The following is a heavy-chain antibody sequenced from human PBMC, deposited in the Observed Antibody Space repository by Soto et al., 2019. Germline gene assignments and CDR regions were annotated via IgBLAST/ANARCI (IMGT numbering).Heavy chain of an antibody. CDR1: GFTFSSYW. Sequence: PGGSLRLSCAASGFTFSSYWMSWVRQAPGKGLEWVANIKQDGSEKYYVDSVKGRFTISRDNAKNSLYLQMNSLRAEDTAVYYCARGGRDFWSGYTYYYYYYYMDVWGKGTTVTVSS. J-gene: IGHJ6*03. CDR3: ARGGRDFWSGYTYYYYYYYMDV. V-gene: IGHV3-7*01. CDR2: IKQDGSEK. D-gene: IGHD3-3*01.